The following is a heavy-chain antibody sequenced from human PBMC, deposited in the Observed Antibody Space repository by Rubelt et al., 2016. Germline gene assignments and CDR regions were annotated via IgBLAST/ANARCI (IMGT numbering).Heavy chain of an antibody. CDR2: IKQDGSEK. J-gene: IGHJ4*02. Sequence: GKGVEWVANIKQDGSEKYYVDSVKGRFTISRDNDKNSLYLQMNSLRAEDTAVYYCASLAIFDYYFDYWGQGTLVTVSS. CDR3: ASLAIFDYYFDY. V-gene: IGHV3-7*03. D-gene: IGHD3-9*01.